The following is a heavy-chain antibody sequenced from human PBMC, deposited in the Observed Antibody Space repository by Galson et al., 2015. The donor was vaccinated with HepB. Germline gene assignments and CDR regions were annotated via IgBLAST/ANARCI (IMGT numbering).Heavy chain of an antibody. D-gene: IGHD5-24*01. CDR3: ARDRRWLQLRGYFDY. CDR2: ISGSGDTT. CDR1: GFTFSSYT. V-gene: IGHV3-23*01. Sequence: SLRLSCAASGFTFSSYTMNWVRQAPGKGLEWVSGISGSGDTTFYADSVKGRFTISRDNSKNTLYLQMNSLRAEDTAVYYCARDRRWLQLRGYFDYWGQGTLVTVSS. J-gene: IGHJ4*02.